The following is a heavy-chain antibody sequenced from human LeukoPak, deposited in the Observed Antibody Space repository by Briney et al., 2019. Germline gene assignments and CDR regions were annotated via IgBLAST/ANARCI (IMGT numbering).Heavy chain of an antibody. V-gene: IGHV3-23*01. J-gene: IGHJ4*02. CDR2: IDGSGSST. D-gene: IGHD5-12*01. CDR1: GFTFSSYA. Sequence: PGGSLRLSCGASGFTFSSYAMSWFRQAPGRGLEWVSAIDGSGSSTYYADSVKGRFTISRDNSKNTLYLQMNSLRAEDTAIYYCAKDRRLPWDYFDSWGQGTLVTVSS. CDR3: AKDRRLPWDYFDS.